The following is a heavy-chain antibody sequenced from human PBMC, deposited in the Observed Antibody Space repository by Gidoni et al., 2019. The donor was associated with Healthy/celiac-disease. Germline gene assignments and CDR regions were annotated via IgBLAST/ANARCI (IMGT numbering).Heavy chain of an antibody. V-gene: IGHV3-48*01. Sequence: EVQLVESGGGLVQPGGSLRLSCAASGFTFSSYSMNWVRQAPGKGLEWVSYISSSSSTIYYADSVKGRFTISRDNAKNSLYLQMNSLRAEDTAVYYCARRPSCGGDCFAFDYWGQGTLVTVSS. J-gene: IGHJ4*02. CDR3: ARRPSCGGDCFAFDY. CDR2: ISSSSSTI. CDR1: GFTFSSYS. D-gene: IGHD2-21*02.